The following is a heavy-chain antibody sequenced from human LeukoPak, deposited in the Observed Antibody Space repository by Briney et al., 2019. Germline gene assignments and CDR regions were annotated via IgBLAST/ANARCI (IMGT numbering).Heavy chain of an antibody. J-gene: IGHJ4*02. Sequence: GGSLRLSCAASGFTFSSYGMHWVRQAPGKGLEWVANIKRDGSEKYYVDSVKGRFTISRDNSKNTLYLQMNSLRAEDTAVYYCAKSWGAAADYFDYWGQGTLVTVSS. CDR1: GFTFSSYG. V-gene: IGHV3-7*03. CDR3: AKSWGAAADYFDY. CDR2: IKRDGSEK. D-gene: IGHD6-13*01.